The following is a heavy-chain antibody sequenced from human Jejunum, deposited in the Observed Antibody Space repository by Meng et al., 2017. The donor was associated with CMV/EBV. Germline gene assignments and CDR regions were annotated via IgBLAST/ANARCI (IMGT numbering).Heavy chain of an antibody. J-gene: IGHJ4*02. D-gene: IGHD6-13*01. V-gene: IGHV1-69*04. CDR1: AGTFSGYT. Sequence: SAGTFSGYTINWVRQAPGQGLEWMGKIIPILGVANSAQKFQGRLTITADKSTSTAYMELSSLRSEDTAVYFCARDSDTSLGGYYFDYWGQGTLVTVSS. CDR2: IIPILGVA. CDR3: ARDSDTSLGGYYFDY.